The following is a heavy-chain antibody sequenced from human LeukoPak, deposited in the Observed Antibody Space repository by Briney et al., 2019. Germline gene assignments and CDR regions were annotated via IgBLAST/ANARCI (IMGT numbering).Heavy chain of an antibody. D-gene: IGHD3-3*01. CDR2: MNPNSGNT. CDR1: GYTFTSYD. V-gene: IGHV1-8*01. J-gene: IGHJ6*02. Sequence: ASVKVSCKASGYTFTSYDINWVRQATGQGLEWMGWMNPNSGNTGYAQKFQGRVTMTGNTSISTAYMELSSLRSEDTAVYYCARVYDFWSGYYTPYYYYGMDVWGQGTTVTVSS. CDR3: ARVYDFWSGYYTPYYYYGMDV.